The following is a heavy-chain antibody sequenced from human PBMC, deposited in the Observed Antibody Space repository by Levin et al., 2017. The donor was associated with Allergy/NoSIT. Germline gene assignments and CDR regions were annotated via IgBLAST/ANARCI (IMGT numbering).Heavy chain of an antibody. J-gene: IGHJ6*03. CDR3: ARDQVVRGGDNYYMDV. Sequence: PSETLSLTCTVSGGSISSGGYYWSWIRQHPGKGLEWIGYIYYSGSTYYNPSLKSRVTISVDTSKNQFSLKLSSVTAADTAVYYCARDQVVRGGDNYYMDVWGKGTTVTVSS. CDR2: IYYSGST. D-gene: IGHD3-10*01. V-gene: IGHV4-31*03. CDR1: GGSISSGGYY.